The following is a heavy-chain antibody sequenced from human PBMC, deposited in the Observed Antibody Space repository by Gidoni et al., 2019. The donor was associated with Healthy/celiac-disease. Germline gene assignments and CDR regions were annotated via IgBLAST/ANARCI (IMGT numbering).Heavy chain of an antibody. D-gene: IGHD3-22*01. CDR1: GGTISSYS. J-gene: IGHJ5*02. CDR3: AREPYDYYDSSGYGWFDP. CDR2: IIPIFGTA. V-gene: IGHV1-69*01. Sequence: QVQLVQSGAEVKKPGSSVKVSCKASGGTISSYSSSWVRQAPGQGLEWMGGIIPIFGTANYAQKFQGRVTITADESTSTAYMELSSLRSEDTAVYYCAREPYDYYDSSGYGWFDPWGQGTLVTVSS.